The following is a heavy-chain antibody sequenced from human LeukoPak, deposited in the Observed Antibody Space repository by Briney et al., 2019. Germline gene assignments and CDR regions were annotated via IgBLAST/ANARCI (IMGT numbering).Heavy chain of an antibody. Sequence: ASVRVSCKASGSIFTEHYIHWVRQAPGQGLEWMGFINPQSGYTSYLQKFQGRVTMTTDTSISTAYMELSSLGSDDTDFYYCSRDRTNPRDFNYWGQGTLVIVSS. CDR3: SRDRTNPRDFNY. CDR2: INPQSGYT. CDR1: GSIFTEHY. J-gene: IGHJ4*02. D-gene: IGHD1-7*01. V-gene: IGHV1-2*02.